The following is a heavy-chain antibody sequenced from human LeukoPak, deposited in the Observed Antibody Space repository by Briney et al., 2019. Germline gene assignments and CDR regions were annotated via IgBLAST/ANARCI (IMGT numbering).Heavy chain of an antibody. J-gene: IGHJ4*02. Sequence: PSETLSLTCTVSGASISSSNYHWDWIRQPPGKGLEWIGSIYYSGSTYYNPSLKSRVTISVDTSKKQFSLKLSSVTAADTAVYYCARRGAWSGFYDYWGQGTLVTVSS. CDR1: GASISSSNYH. D-gene: IGHD3-3*01. CDR3: ARRGAWSGFYDY. CDR2: IYYSGST. V-gene: IGHV4-39*01.